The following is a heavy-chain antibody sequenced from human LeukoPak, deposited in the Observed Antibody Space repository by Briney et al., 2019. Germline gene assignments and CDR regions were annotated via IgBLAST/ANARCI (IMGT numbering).Heavy chain of an antibody. V-gene: IGHV3-23*01. J-gene: IGHJ3*02. CDR1: GFTFSRYA. CDR3: AKMQIITVTTGDAFDI. CDR2: ISGSAGTT. D-gene: IGHD4-17*01. Sequence: PGGSLRLSCAAAGFTFSRYAMSWVRQAPGKGLEWVSDISGSAGTTYYADSVKGRFTISRDNSKNTLYLQVNSLRVEDTAVYYCAKMQIITVTTGDAFDIWGQGTMVIVSS.